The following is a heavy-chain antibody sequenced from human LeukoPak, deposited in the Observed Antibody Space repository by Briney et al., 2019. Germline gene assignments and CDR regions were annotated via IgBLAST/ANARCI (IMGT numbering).Heavy chain of an antibody. D-gene: IGHD2-15*01. CDR2: IYYRGSA. J-gene: IGHJ6*02. Sequence: SETLSLTCTVSGGSIRSHDWSWIRQPPGKGLEWIGYIYYRGSANYNPSLKSRVTISVDTSKNQFSLKLSSVTAADTAVYYCARLQGYCSGGSCYSSYYYYGMDVWGQGTTVTVSS. CDR3: ARLQGYCSGGSCYSSYYYYGMDV. CDR1: GGSIRSHD. V-gene: IGHV4-59*08.